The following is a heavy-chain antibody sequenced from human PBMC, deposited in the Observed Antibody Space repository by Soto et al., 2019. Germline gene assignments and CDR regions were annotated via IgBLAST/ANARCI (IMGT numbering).Heavy chain of an antibody. V-gene: IGHV3-74*01. CDR1: GFTFGDYG. J-gene: IGHJ4*02. Sequence: PGGSLRLCYAAAGFTFGDYGVHWVRQTPGKGLVWVSRIKDDGSSTSYVDSVKGRFTISRDNAKNTLYLQMNSLRAEDTAVYYCAKDRPRRTSGYFFDYWGQGTPVTSPQ. CDR3: AKDRPRRTSGYFFDY. CDR2: IKDDGSST. D-gene: IGHD1-1*01.